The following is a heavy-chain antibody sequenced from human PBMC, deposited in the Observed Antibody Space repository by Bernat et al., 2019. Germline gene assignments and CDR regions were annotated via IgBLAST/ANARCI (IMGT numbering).Heavy chain of an antibody. CDR2: IWYDGSNK. CDR3: ARVGSSWYGYFDY. D-gene: IGHD6-13*01. V-gene: IGHV3-33*01. CDR1: GFTFSSYG. J-gene: IGHJ4*02. Sequence: QVQLVESGGGVVQPGRSLRLSCAASGFTFSSYGMHWVRQAPGKGLEWVAVIWYDGSNKYYADSVKGRFTISRDNSKNTLYLQMNSLRAEDTAVYYCARVGSSWYGYFDYWGQGTLVTVSS.